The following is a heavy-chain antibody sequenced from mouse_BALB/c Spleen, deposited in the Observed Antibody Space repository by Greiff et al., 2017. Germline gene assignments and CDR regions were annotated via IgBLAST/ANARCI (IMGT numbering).Heavy chain of an antibody. CDR2: ISYDGSN. D-gene: IGHD2-4*01. Sequence: EVQLQESGPGLVKPSQSLSLTCSVTGYSITSGYYWNWIRQFPGNKLEWMGYISYDGSNNYNPSLKNRISITRDTSKNQFFLKLNSVTTEDTATYYCARGLPGFDYWGQGTTLTVSS. CDR3: ARGLPGFDY. CDR1: GYSITSGYY. V-gene: IGHV3-6*02. J-gene: IGHJ2*01.